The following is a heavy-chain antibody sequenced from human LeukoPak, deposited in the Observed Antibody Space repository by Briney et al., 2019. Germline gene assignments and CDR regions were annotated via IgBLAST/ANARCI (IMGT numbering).Heavy chain of an antibody. CDR3: AREYEYCSSTSCYSPAEGLYYYGMDV. CDR2: ISGSGGST. V-gene: IGHV3-23*01. CDR1: GFTFSSYA. J-gene: IGHJ6*02. Sequence: PGGSLRLSCAASGFTFSSYAMSWVRQAPGKGLEWVSAISGSGGSTYYADSVKGRFTISRDNSKNTLYLQMNSLRAEDTAVYYCAREYEYCSSTSCYSPAEGLYYYGMDVWGQGTTVTVSS. D-gene: IGHD2-2*02.